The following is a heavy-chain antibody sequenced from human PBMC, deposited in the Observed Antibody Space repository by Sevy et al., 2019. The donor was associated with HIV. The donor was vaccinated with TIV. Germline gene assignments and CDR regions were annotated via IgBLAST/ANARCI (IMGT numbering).Heavy chain of an antibody. D-gene: IGHD3-22*01. V-gene: IGHV4-34*01. CDR2: IHHSGST. J-gene: IGHJ4*02. CDR1: GASFRNFY. CDR3: ATGRPLREFDSSGYFFDS. Sequence: SESLSLTCAVYGASFRNFYWSWIRQSPGKGLEWLGEIHHSGSTNLNPSLESQVTMSEDKSKSQFSLKLRSVTAADTAVYYCATGRPLREFDSSGYFFDSWGPGTLVTVSS.